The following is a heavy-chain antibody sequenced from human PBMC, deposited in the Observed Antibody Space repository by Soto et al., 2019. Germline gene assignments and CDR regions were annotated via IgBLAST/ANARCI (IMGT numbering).Heavy chain of an antibody. J-gene: IGHJ6*02. Sequence: TSETLSLTCTVSGGSISSGGYYWSWIRQHPGKGLEWIGYIYYSGSTYYNPSLKSRVTISVDTSKNQFSLKLSSVTAADTAVYYCARDWYYYGSGSRSYYGMDVWGQGTTVTVSS. CDR2: IYYSGST. CDR3: ARDWYYYGSGSRSYYGMDV. V-gene: IGHV4-31*03. D-gene: IGHD3-10*01. CDR1: GGSISSGGYY.